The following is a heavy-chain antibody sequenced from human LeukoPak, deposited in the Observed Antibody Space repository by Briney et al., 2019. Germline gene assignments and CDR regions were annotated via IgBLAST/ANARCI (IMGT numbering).Heavy chain of an antibody. CDR3: AIPYDTAGAFDI. CDR2: ISYDGSNK. V-gene: IGHV3-30*03. J-gene: IGHJ3*02. CDR1: GFTFSNYN. D-gene: IGHD3-16*01. Sequence: PGGSLRLSCAASGFTFSNYNMNWVRQAPGKGLEWVAVISYDGSNKYYADSVKGRFTISRDNSKNTLYLQMNSLRAEDTAVYYCAIPYDTAGAFDIWGQGTMVTVSS.